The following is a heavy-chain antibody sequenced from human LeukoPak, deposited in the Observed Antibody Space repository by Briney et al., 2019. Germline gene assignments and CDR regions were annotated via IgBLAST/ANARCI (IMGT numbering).Heavy chain of an antibody. CDR3: ARPTTYGSGVFDY. CDR1: GYSITNYW. Sequence: GESLKISCQIPGYSITNYWIDWVRQLPGQGLEWVGIIYPGDSDTHYSPSFQGQLTISADKSISTAYLQWSSLKASDTAMYYCARPTTYGSGVFDYWGQGTLVTVSS. J-gene: IGHJ4*02. CDR2: IYPGDSDT. D-gene: IGHD3-10*01. V-gene: IGHV5-51*01.